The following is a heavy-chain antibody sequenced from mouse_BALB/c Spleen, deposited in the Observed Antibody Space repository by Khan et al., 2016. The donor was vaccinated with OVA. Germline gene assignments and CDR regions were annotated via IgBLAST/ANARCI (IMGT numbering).Heavy chain of an antibody. CDR1: GFSLTDYG. CDR3: AKGVWSYYFALDY. Sequence: QVQLKESGPGLVVPSQNLSITCTVSGFSLTDYGVSWIRQPPGKGLAWLGVIWGGGTTYYNSALKSRLSISKDNSKSQVFLKMNSLQTDDTAMYYCAKGVWSYYFALDYWGQGTSVTVSS. CDR2: IWGGGTT. D-gene: IGHD2-10*02. V-gene: IGHV2-6-5*01. J-gene: IGHJ4*01.